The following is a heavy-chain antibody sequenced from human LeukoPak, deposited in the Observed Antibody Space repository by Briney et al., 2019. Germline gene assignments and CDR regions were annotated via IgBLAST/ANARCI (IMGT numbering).Heavy chain of an antibody. V-gene: IGHV4-59*08. CDR1: GGSVSSYY. CDR3: ARGARGYSYG. D-gene: IGHD5-18*01. CDR2: IYYSGST. Sequence: PSETLSLTCTVSGGSVSSYYWSWIRQPPGKGLEWIGYIYYSGSTNYNPSLKSRVTISVDTSKNQFSLKLSSVTAADTAVYYCARGARGYSYGWGQGTLVTVSS. J-gene: IGHJ4*02.